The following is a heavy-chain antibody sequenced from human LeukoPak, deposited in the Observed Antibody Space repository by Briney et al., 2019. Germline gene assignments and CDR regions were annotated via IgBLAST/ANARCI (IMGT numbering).Heavy chain of an antibody. J-gene: IGHJ4*02. Sequence: GGSLRLSCVASGFTFSNCPMSWVRQAPGQGLELVTAISGSGANTYYSDSVKGRFTVSRDNSRNTLYVQMNNLRADDTAVYYCAKERVVGETGTVGFDFWGQGALVTVSS. V-gene: IGHV3-23*01. CDR3: AKERVVGETGTVGFDF. CDR1: GFTFSNCP. D-gene: IGHD4-23*01. CDR2: ISGSGANT.